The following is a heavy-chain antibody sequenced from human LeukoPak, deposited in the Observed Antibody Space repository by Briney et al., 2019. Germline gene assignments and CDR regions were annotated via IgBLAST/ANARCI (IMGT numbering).Heavy chain of an antibody. D-gene: IGHD1-26*01. CDR1: GGSISSYY. Sequence: PSETLSLTCTVSGGSISSYYWSWIRQPPGEGLEWIGYVYYSGSTNYNPSLKSRVTISVDTSKNQFSLKLSSVTAADTAVYYCARGRGSGSYDYFDYWGQGTLVTVSS. V-gene: IGHV4-59*01. J-gene: IGHJ4*02. CDR2: VYYSGST. CDR3: ARGRGSGSYDYFDY.